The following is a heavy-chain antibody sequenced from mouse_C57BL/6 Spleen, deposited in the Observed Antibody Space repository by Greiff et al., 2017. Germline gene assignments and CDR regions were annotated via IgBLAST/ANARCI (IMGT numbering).Heavy chain of an antibody. V-gene: IGHV1-18*01. Sequence: EVQLQQPGPELVKPGASVKIPCKASGYTFTDYNMDWVKQSPGKSLEWIGDINPNNGGTIYNQKFKGKATLTVDTSSSTAYMELRSLTSEDTAVYYCASDFFAYWGQGTLVTVSA. CDR3: ASDFFAY. J-gene: IGHJ3*01. CDR2: INPNNGGT. CDR1: GYTFTDYN.